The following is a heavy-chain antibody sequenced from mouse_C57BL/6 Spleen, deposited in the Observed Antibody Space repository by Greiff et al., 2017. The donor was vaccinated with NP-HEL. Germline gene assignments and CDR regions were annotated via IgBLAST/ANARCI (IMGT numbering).Heavy chain of an antibody. J-gene: IGHJ3*01. Sequence: QVQLKESGAELVKPGASVKLSCKASGYTFTEYTIHWVKQRSGQGLEWIGWFYPGSGSIKYNEKFKDKATLTADKSSSTVYMELSRLTSEDSAVYFCARQNYYGSSPAWFAYWGQGTLVTVSA. CDR2: FYPGSGSI. CDR1: GYTFTEYT. CDR3: ARQNYYGSSPAWFAY. D-gene: IGHD1-1*01. V-gene: IGHV1-62-2*01.